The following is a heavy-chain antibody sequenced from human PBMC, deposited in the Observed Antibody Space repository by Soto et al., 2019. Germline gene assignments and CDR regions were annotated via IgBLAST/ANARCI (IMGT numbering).Heavy chain of an antibody. CDR1: GGTFSSYA. J-gene: IGHJ6*02. CDR2: IIPIFDTA. V-gene: IGHV1-69*12. Sequence: QVQLVQAGAEVKKPGSSVKVSCKASGGTFSSYAISWVRQAPGQGLEWMGGIIPIFDTANYAQKFQGRVTITADESTSTAYMELSSLRSEDTAVYYCARHDCISSSCYYYYYGMDVWGQGTTVTVSS. CDR3: ARHDCISSSCYYYYYGMDV. D-gene: IGHD2-2*01.